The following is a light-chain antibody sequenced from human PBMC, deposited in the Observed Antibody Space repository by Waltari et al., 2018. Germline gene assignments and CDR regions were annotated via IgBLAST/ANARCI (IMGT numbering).Light chain of an antibody. CDR3: QQYYSTLSWT. CDR1: QSVIYSSNKKNY. V-gene: IGKV4-1*01. Sequence: DIVMTQSPDSLAVSLGERATINCKSSQSVIYSSNKKNYLAWYQQKPGQSPKLLIYWASTRESGVPDRFSGSGSETDFTLTISSLQAEDVAVYYCQQYYSTLSWTFGQGTKVEIK. CDR2: WAS. J-gene: IGKJ1*01.